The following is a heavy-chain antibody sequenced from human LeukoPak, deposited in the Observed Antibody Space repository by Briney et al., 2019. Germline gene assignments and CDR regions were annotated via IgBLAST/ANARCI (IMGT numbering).Heavy chain of an antibody. CDR3: ARQVMATVTKKPYYFDY. CDR2: INYSEST. D-gene: IGHD4-17*01. CDR1: GGSISSSSYY. J-gene: IGHJ4*02. V-gene: IGHV4-39*01. Sequence: KPSETLSLTCTVSGGSISSSSYYWGWIRQPPGKGLEWIGSINYSESTYYNPSLKSRVTISVDTSKNQFSLKLTSVTAADTAVYYCARQVMATVTKKPYYFDYWGQGVLVTVSS.